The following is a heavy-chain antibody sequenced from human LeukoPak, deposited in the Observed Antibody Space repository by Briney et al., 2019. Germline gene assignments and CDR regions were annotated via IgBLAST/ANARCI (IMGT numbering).Heavy chain of an antibody. V-gene: IGHV3-33*01. CDR1: GFSFSEHG. CDR2: TWYDGSNN. CDR3: ARGGAGLAY. J-gene: IGHJ4*02. Sequence: GGSLRLSCAAAGFSFSEHGMHWVRQAPGKGPEWVTVTWYDGSNNHYADSVKGRFTISRDNAKNTLYLQMNSLRAEDTAVYYCARGGAGLAYWGQGTLVTVSS.